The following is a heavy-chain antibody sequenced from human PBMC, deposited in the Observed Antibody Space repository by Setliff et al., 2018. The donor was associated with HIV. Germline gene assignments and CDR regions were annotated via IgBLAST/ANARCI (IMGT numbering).Heavy chain of an antibody. CDR2: IYTSGST. D-gene: IGHD3-3*01. V-gene: IGHV4-4*09. J-gene: IGHJ4*02. CDR1: GGSISTYY. CDR3: ARHANYDFWSGYWGYYFDY. Sequence: SETLSLTCTVSGGSISTYYWSWIRQPPGKGLEWIGYIYTSGSTNYNPSLKTRVTISIDTSKKQVSLKLSSVTAADTAEYYCARHANYDFWSGYWGYYFDYWGQGTLVTVSS.